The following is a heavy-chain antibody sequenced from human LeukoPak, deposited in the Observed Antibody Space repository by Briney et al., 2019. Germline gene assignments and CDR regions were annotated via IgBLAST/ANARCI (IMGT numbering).Heavy chain of an antibody. CDR2: VNPNTGGT. V-gene: IGHV1-2*02. CDR1: GYTFTGYY. CDR3: VREAGPLD. J-gene: IGHJ4*02. Sequence: ASVKVSCKASGYTFTGYYINWVRQAPGQAPEWVGWVNPNTGGTRYAQKFQGRVTMTRDTSITTAFMELRGLTFDDAAVFYCVREAGPLDWGQGTLVTVSS.